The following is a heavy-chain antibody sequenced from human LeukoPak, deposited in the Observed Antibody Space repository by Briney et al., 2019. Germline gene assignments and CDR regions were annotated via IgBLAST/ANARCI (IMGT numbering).Heavy chain of an antibody. CDR1: GYTFTSYG. CDR3: ARSLWELPTSDAFDI. Sequence: ASVKVSFKASGYTFTSYGISWVRQAPGQGLEWMGWISAYNGNTNYAQKLQGRVTMTTDTSTSTAYMELRSLRSDDTAVYYCARSLWELPTSDAFDIWGQGTMVTVSS. CDR2: ISAYNGNT. J-gene: IGHJ3*02. D-gene: IGHD1-26*01. V-gene: IGHV1-18*01.